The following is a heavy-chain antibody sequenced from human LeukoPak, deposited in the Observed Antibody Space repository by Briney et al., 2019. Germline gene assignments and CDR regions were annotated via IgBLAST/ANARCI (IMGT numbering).Heavy chain of an antibody. CDR3: ARVGIVPAALSFYYYYYMDV. D-gene: IGHD2-2*01. Sequence: ASVKVSCKASGYTFTSYDINWVRQATGQGLEWMGWMNPNSGNTGYAQKFQGRVTMTRNTSISTAYMELSSLRSEDTAVYYCARVGIVPAALSFYYYYYMDVWGKGTTDTVSS. CDR2: MNPNSGNT. CDR1: GYTFTSYD. V-gene: IGHV1-8*01. J-gene: IGHJ6*03.